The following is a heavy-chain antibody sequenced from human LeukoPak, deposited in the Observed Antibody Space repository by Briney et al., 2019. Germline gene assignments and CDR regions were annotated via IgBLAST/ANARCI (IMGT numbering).Heavy chain of an antibody. CDR1: GGTFSSYA. Sequence: SVKVSCKASGGTFSSYAISWVRQAPGQGLEWMGGIIPIFGTTNYAQKFQGRVTITTDESTSTAYMELSSLRSEDTAVYYCAREPVAYYYDSSGYEGHYWGQGTLVTVSS. V-gene: IGHV1-69*05. CDR2: IIPIFGTT. J-gene: IGHJ4*02. D-gene: IGHD3-22*01. CDR3: AREPVAYYYDSSGYEGHY.